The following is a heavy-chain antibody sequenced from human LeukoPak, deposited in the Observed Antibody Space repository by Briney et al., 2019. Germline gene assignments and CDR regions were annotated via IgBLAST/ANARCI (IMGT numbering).Heavy chain of an antibody. CDR2: IYHSGST. D-gene: IGHD3-3*01. CDR1: GYSISTGYY. CDR3: ARGFVSEYRGQDLENFFDH. V-gene: IGHV4-38-2*01. J-gene: IGHJ4*02. Sequence: SETLSLTCAVSGYSISTGYYWGWIRQPPGKGLEWIGRIYHSGSTYYNSSLKSRVTISVDTSKNQFSLRLSSVTAADTAVYYCARGFVSEYRGQDLENFFDHWGQGTLVTVSS.